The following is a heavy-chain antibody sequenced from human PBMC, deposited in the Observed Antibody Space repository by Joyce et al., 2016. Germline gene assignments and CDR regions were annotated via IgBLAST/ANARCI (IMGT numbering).Heavy chain of an antibody. V-gene: IGHV3-23*01. CDR3: AKIFGTVSYYFDY. D-gene: IGHD3-3*01. J-gene: IGHJ4*02. CDR2: ISVSSRTP. Sequence: EVQLLEYGGGLVKPGGSLRLSCAASGCNFSNYAMSWVRQAPGKGLEWLSSISVSSRTPYYADSVKGRFAISRDNSKNTLYLQMGILRAEDTAIYFCAKIFGTVSYYFDYWGQGTLVTVSS. CDR1: GCNFSNYA.